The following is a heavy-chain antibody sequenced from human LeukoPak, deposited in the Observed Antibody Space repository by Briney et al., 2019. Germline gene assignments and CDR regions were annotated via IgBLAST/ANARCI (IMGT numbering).Heavy chain of an antibody. CDR2: ISYDGSNK. V-gene: IGHV3-30*18. CDR3: AKERVVVADLDFDY. D-gene: IGHD2-15*01. J-gene: IGHJ4*02. CDR1: GFTFGSYG. Sequence: GRSLRLSCAASGFTFGSYGMHWVRQAPGKGLEWVAVISYDGSNKYYADSVKGRFTISRDNSKNTLYLQMNSLRAEDTAVYYCAKERVVVADLDFDYWGQGTLVTVSS.